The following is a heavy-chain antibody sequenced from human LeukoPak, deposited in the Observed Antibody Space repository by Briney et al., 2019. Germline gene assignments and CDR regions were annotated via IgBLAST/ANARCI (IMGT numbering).Heavy chain of an antibody. CDR3: ARGRGWLQLISDY. CDR2: INHSGST. D-gene: IGHD5-24*01. J-gene: IGHJ4*02. V-gene: IGHV4-39*07. CDR1: GGSISSSSYY. Sequence: SETLSLTCTVSGGSISSSSYYWSWIRQPPGKGLEWIGEINHSGSTNYNPSLKSRVTISVDTSKNQFSLKLSSVTAADTAVYYCARGRGWLQLISDYWGQGTLVTVSS.